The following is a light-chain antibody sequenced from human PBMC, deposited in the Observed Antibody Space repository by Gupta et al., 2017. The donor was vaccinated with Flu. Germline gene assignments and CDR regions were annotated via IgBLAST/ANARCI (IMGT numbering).Light chain of an antibody. CDR2: AES. J-gene: IGKJ2*01. Sequence: DIQMTQSPSSLSVSVGDRVTITCRASQGITNCLNWYQQKAGKAPKLLIYAESTLQSGVPSRFSGSRSATDFTLTISRLQPEDFATYYCQQTDSMPYTFGQGTKVDIK. V-gene: IGKV1-39*01. CDR1: QGITNC. CDR3: QQTDSMPYT.